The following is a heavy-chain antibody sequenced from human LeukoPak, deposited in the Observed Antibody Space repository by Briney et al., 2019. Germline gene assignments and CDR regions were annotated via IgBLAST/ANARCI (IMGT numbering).Heavy chain of an antibody. CDR2: INHSGST. Sequence: PSETLFLTCAVYGGSFSGYYWSWIRQPPGKGLEWIGEINHSGSTNYNPSLKSRVTISVDTSKNQFSLKLSSVTAADTAVYYCAREYVGGYYYYYYMDVWGKGTTVTVSS. V-gene: IGHV4-34*01. CDR1: GGSFSGYY. D-gene: IGHD2-15*01. CDR3: AREYVGGYYYYYYMDV. J-gene: IGHJ6*03.